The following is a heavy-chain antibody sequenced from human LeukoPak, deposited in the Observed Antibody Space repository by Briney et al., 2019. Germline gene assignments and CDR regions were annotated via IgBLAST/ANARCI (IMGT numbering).Heavy chain of an antibody. CDR1: GGTFSSYA. V-gene: IGHV1-69*04. Sequence: SVKVSCKASGGTFSSYAVSWVRQAPGQGLEWRGRIIPILGIANYAQKFQGRVTITADKSTSTAYMELSSLRSEDTAVYYCARAYYDILPRPIDYWGQGTLVTVSS. D-gene: IGHD3-9*01. J-gene: IGHJ4*02. CDR2: IIPILGIA. CDR3: ARAYYDILPRPIDY.